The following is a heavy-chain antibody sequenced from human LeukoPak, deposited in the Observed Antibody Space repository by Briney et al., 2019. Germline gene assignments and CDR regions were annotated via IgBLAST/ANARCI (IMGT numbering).Heavy chain of an antibody. CDR3: AREAAVAGTKYYYYMDV. Sequence: PGGSLRLSCAASGFSFSTYAMSWVRQAPGKGLEWVSAITGNGGSTYYADSVKGRFTISRDNAKNSLYLQMNSLRAEDTAVYYCAREAAVAGTKYYYYMDVWGKGTTVTVSS. J-gene: IGHJ6*03. D-gene: IGHD6-19*01. CDR2: ITGNGGST. V-gene: IGHV3-23*01. CDR1: GFSFSTYA.